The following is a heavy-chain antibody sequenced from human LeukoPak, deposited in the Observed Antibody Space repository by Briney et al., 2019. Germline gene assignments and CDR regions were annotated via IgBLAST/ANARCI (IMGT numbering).Heavy chain of an antibody. D-gene: IGHD4-11*01. CDR3: ARGEETHSLN. V-gene: IGHV3-21*01. J-gene: IGHJ4*02. CDR2: ISSSNSYI. Sequence: GGSLRLSCAASGFTFYSYSMNWVPQAPGLGLEWGSSISSSNSYIYYAHSVKGRFTISRDNAKNYLYLQMSGLGAEDRAVYYCARGEETHSLNWGQGTLVTVSS. CDR1: GFTFYSYS.